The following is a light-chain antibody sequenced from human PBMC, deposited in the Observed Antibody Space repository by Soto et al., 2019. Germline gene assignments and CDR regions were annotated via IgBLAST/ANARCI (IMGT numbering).Light chain of an antibody. CDR2: KAS. CDR1: QTIDSW. J-gene: IGKJ1*01. V-gene: IGKV1-5*03. Sequence: DIQMTKSVSTLSASVGDKGKNSCGASQTIDSWLAWYQQRPGKPPNLLIYKASTLASGVPSRFSGSGSGTEFTLTINSLQPDDFATYYCQHYNSYSEAFGQGTKVDIK. CDR3: QHYNSYSEA.